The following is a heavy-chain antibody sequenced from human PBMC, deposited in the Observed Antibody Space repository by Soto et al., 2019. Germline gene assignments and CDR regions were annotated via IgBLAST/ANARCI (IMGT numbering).Heavy chain of an antibody. CDR2: IKHSGST. D-gene: IGHD5-12*01. CDR1: GGSFSGYY. V-gene: IGHV4-34*01. CDR3: ARKYRGYDLDY. J-gene: IGHJ4*02. Sequence: QVQLQQWGAGLLKPSETLSLTCAVYGGSFSGYYWSWIRQPPGKGLEWIGEIKHSGSTNYNPSLKSRVTISVDTYKTQFSLKLSSVTAADTAVYYCARKYRGYDLDYWGQGTLVTVSS.